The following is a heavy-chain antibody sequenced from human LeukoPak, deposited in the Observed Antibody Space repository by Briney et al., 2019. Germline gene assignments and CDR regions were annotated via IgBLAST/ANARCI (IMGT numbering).Heavy chain of an antibody. Sequence: PGGSLRLSCAASGFNVNTNYTSWVRQAPGKGLEWVSAISGSGGSTYYADSVKGRFTISRDNSKNTLYLQMNSLRAEDTAVYYCAKGGWYFDYWGQGTLVTVSS. D-gene: IGHD6-19*01. V-gene: IGHV3-23*01. CDR3: AKGGWYFDY. CDR1: GFNVNTNY. J-gene: IGHJ4*02. CDR2: ISGSGGST.